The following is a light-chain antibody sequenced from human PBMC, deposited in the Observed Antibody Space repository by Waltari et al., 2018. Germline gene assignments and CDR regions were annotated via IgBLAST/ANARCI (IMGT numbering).Light chain of an antibody. Sequence: EIVLTQSPGSLSSSPGESVTLSCRASQSVSRALAWYQKKPGQAPRLRIFGASNRATGIPDRFSGSGSETDFSLTISRLEPEDFAVYYCQHYVRLPATFGRGTKVEIK. J-gene: IGKJ1*01. V-gene: IGKV3-20*01. CDR2: GAS. CDR1: QSVSRA. CDR3: QHYVRLPAT.